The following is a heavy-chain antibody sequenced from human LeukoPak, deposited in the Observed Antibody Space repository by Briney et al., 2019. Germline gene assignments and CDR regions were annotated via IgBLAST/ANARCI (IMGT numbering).Heavy chain of an antibody. CDR3: AKDWGTYDFWSGYYTNVTTFDP. V-gene: IGHV3-23*01. Sequence: TGGSLRLSCAASGFTFSSYAMSWVRQAPGKGLEWVSAISGSGGSTYYADSVKGRFTISRDNSKNTLYLQMNSLRAEDTAVYYCAKDWGTYDFWSGYYTNVTTFDPWSQGTLVTVSS. CDR1: GFTFSSYA. D-gene: IGHD3-3*01. CDR2: ISGSGGST. J-gene: IGHJ5*02.